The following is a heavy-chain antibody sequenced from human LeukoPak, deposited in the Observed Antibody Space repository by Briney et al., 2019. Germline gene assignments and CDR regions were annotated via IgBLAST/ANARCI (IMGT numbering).Heavy chain of an antibody. CDR3: ARDLGCSSTSCFNWFDP. V-gene: IGHV3-20*01. CDR2: INSNGGRT. Sequence: GGSLRLSCAASGFTFDDYGMSWVRQTPGKGLEWVSDINSNGGRTGYADSVKGRFTISRDNAKNSLYLQMNSLRAEDTALYHCARDLGCSSTSCFNWFDPWGQGTLVTVSS. D-gene: IGHD2-2*01. CDR1: GFTFDDYG. J-gene: IGHJ5*02.